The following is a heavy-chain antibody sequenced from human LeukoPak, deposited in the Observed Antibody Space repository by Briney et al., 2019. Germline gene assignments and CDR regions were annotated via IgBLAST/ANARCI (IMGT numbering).Heavy chain of an antibody. V-gene: IGHV3-23*01. CDR2: ISGSGGST. CDR3: AKDLRIQLWLGWDY. Sequence: GGSLRLSCAASGFTFSSYAMSWVRQAPGKGLEWVSAISGSGGSTYYADSVKGRFTISRDNSKNTLYLQMNRLRAEDTAVYYCAKDLRIQLWLGWDYWGQGTLVTVPS. J-gene: IGHJ4*02. D-gene: IGHD5-18*01. CDR1: GFTFSSYA.